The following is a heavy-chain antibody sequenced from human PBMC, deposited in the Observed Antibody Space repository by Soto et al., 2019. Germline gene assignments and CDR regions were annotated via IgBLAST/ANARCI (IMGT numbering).Heavy chain of an antibody. D-gene: IGHD2-21*02. J-gene: IGHJ5*02. V-gene: IGHV1-46*01. CDR1: GYTFTSYY. CDR3: ARGEFGVTGRGWFDP. CDR2: INPSGGST. Sequence: QVQLVQSGAEVKKPGASVKVSCKASGYTFTSYYTHWVRQAPGQGLEWMGIINPSGGSTSYAQKFQGRVTMTRDTSTSTVYMELSSLRSEDTAVYYCARGEFGVTGRGWFDPWGQGTLATVSS.